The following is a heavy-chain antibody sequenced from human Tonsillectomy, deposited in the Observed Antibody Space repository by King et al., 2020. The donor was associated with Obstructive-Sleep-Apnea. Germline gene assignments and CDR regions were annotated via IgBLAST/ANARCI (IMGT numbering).Heavy chain of an antibody. CDR2: ISAYNGDT. V-gene: IGHV1-18*01. D-gene: IGHD3-9*01. J-gene: IGHJ2*01. CDR1: GYSFTSYS. CDR3: ARDPYYDISTGYFAYFDL. Sequence: QLVQSGAEVKKPGASVKVSCKASGYSFTSYSISWVRQAPGQGLEWMGWISAYNGDTNYAQKLQGSVTMTTDKSTRTAYMELRSLRSGDTAVYYCARDPYYDISTGYFAYFDLWGRGTLVTVSS.